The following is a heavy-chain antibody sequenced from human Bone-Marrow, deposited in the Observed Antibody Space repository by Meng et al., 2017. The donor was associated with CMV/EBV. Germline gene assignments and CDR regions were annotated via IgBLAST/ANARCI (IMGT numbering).Heavy chain of an antibody. CDR3: ARAIRGVVAAIDY. Sequence: ASVKVSCKASGYTFTSYYMHWVRQAPGQGLEWMGWINPNSGGTNYAQKFQGRVTMTRDTSISTAYMELSRLRSDDTAVYYCARAIRGVVAAIDYWGQGTLVAVSS. D-gene: IGHD2-15*01. CDR1: GYTFTSYY. V-gene: IGHV1-2*02. J-gene: IGHJ4*02. CDR2: INPNSGGT.